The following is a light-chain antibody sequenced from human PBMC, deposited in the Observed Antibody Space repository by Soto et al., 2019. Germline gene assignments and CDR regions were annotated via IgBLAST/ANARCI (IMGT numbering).Light chain of an antibody. CDR1: QSISFW. J-gene: IGKJ4*01. Sequence: IQMTQSTSTLAACVGDRVTITCRASQSISFWLAWYQQKPGKAPKLLIYKASSLESGVPSRFSGSGSGTEFTLTISSLQPDDFATYYCQQYNTYPLTFGGGTKVEIK. V-gene: IGKV1-5*03. CDR3: QQYNTYPLT. CDR2: KAS.